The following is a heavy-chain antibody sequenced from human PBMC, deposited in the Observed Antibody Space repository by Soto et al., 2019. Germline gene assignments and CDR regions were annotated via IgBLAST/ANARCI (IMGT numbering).Heavy chain of an antibody. J-gene: IGHJ4*02. Sequence: LRLSCAASGFTFSSYAMIWVRRAPGKGLEWVSAISGSGGSTYYADSVKGRFTISRDNSKNTLYLQMNSLRAEDTAVYYCAKDPGGGRYFDYWGQGTLVTVSS. CDR1: GFTFSSYA. D-gene: IGHD2-15*01. V-gene: IGHV3-23*01. CDR2: ISGSGGST. CDR3: AKDPGGGRYFDY.